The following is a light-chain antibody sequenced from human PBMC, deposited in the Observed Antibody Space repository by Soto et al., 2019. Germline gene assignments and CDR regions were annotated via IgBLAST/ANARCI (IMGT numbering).Light chain of an antibody. CDR2: DAS. CDR3: QQRSNWPIT. Sequence: EIVMTQSPATLSVPPGERATLSCRASQSVSSYLAWYQQKPGQAPRLLIYDASNRATGIPARFSGSGSGTDFTLTISSLEPEDFAVYYCQQRSNWPITFGQGTRLQT. CDR1: QSVSSY. V-gene: IGKV3-11*01. J-gene: IGKJ5*01.